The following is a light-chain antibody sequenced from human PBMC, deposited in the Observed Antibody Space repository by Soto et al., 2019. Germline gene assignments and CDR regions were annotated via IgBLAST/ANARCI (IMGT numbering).Light chain of an antibody. J-gene: IGKJ1*01. V-gene: IGKV1-39*01. CDR3: QQSYTTAWT. CDR1: QSISSF. Sequence: DIQMTQSPPSLSASVGDRVTMTCRASQSISSFFNWYQQKSGKAPKLLIYDTSNLQSGVPSRFSGSGSGTDFTLTISSLHPEDFATYYCQQSYTTAWTFGQGTKVDIK. CDR2: DTS.